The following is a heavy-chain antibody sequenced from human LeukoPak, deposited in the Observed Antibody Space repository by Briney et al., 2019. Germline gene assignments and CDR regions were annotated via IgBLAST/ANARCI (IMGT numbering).Heavy chain of an antibody. CDR2: IYYSGST. CDR1: GGSISSYY. D-gene: IGHD3-22*01. Sequence: XETLSLTCTVSGGSISSYYWSWIRQPPGKGLEWIGYIYYSGSTNYNPSLKSRVTISVDTSKNQFSLKLSSVTAADTAVYYCARESGDSTHYFDYWGQGTLVTVSS. V-gene: IGHV4-59*01. CDR3: ARESGDSTHYFDY. J-gene: IGHJ4*02.